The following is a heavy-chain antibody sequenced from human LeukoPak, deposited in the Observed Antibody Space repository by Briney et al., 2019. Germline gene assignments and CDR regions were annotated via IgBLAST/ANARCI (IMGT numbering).Heavy chain of an antibody. CDR3: AKDASNYFWYFDL. D-gene: IGHD1-1*01. Sequence: PGGSLRLSCAASGFIFSTYAMTWVRQAPGKGLEWVSGISGSGDTTYYADSVKGRFTISRDNSKNTLYLQMSSLRAEDTAVYYCAKDASNYFWYFDLWGRGTLVTVSS. CDR1: GFIFSTYA. CDR2: ISGSGDTT. V-gene: IGHV3-23*01. J-gene: IGHJ2*01.